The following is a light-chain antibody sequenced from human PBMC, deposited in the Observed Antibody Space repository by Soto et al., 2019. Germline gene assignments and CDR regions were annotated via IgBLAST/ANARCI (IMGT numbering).Light chain of an antibody. CDR3: LQALQTPRT. Sequence: DIVMTQSPLSLPVTPGEPASISCRSSQSLLHSNGYNCLDWYLQKPGQSPQLLIYLGSNRASGVPERFSGSGSGTDFTLKISRVEAEDVGIYYCLQALQTPRTFGQGTKVEIK. CDR2: LGS. CDR1: QSLLHSNGYNC. J-gene: IGKJ1*01. V-gene: IGKV2-28*01.